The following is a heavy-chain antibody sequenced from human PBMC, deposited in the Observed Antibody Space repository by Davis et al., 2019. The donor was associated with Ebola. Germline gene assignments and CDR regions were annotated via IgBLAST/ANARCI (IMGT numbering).Heavy chain of an antibody. J-gene: IGHJ6*02. Sequence: SETLSLTCTVSGGSISSYYWSWIRQPPGKGLEWIGYIYYSGSTNYNPSLKSRVTISVDTSKNQFSLKLSSVTAADTAVYYCARHLLSSGYLYYYYGMDVWGQGTTVTVSS. V-gene: IGHV4-59*08. CDR2: IYYSGST. CDR3: ARHLLSSGYLYYYYGMDV. CDR1: GGSISSYY. D-gene: IGHD3-22*01.